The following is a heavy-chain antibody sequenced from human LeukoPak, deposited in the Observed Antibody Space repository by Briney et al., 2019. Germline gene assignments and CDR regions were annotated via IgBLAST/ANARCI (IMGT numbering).Heavy chain of an antibody. V-gene: IGHV4-61*02. Sequence: SQTLSLTCTVSGGSISGGSFYWTWIRQPAGKGLEWIGRIYASGCTNYNSSLKSRVTISVDTSKNQFSLRLSSVTAADTAVYYCARGGDSSSWSVDYWGQGTLVTVSS. D-gene: IGHD6-13*01. CDR1: GGSISGGSFY. CDR2: IYASGCT. J-gene: IGHJ4*02. CDR3: ARGGDSSSWSVDY.